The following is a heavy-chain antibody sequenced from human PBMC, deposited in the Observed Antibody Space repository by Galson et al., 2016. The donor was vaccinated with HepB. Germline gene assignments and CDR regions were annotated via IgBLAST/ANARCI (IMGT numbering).Heavy chain of an antibody. CDR2: INKDGSKK. V-gene: IGHV3-33*07. CDR3: ARNNWICGEAKCSAQDY. CDR1: GISFSRYG. D-gene: IGHD1-20*01. Sequence: SLRLSCAASGISFSRYGMYWVRQAPGKGLEWVAAINKDGSKKYYGESVEGRFTISRDNSRNTLYLQMGSLRAEDAAMYYCARNNWICGEAKCSAQDYWGQGTLGIVSS. J-gene: IGHJ4*02.